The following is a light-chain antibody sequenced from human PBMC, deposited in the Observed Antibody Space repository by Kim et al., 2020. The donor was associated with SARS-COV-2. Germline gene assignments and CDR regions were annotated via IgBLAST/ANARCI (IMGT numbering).Light chain of an antibody. CDR2: GAS. CDR1: QSVSSN. Sequence: EIVMTQSPATLSVSPGERATLSCRACQSVSSNLAWYQQKPGQAPRLLIYGASTRATGIPGRFSGSGSGTEFTLTISSLQSEDFAVYYCQQYSHWPLTFGGGTKLEI. CDR3: QQYSHWPLT. J-gene: IGKJ4*01. V-gene: IGKV3-15*01.